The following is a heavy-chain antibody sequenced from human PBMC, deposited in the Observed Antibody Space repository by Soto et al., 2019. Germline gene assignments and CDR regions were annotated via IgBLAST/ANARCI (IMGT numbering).Heavy chain of an antibody. CDR1: GGSISSYY. CDR2: IYYSGST. Sequence: QVQLQESGPGLVKPSETLSLTCTVSGGSISSYYWSWIRQPPGKGLEWIGYIYYSGSTNYNPSLNSRVTKTVDTSKNQFSLRLSSVTAADTAVYYCAIQVRQQLVPSYYFDYWGQETLVTVST. V-gene: IGHV4-59*08. D-gene: IGHD6-13*01. J-gene: IGHJ4*02. CDR3: AIQVRQQLVPSYYFDY.